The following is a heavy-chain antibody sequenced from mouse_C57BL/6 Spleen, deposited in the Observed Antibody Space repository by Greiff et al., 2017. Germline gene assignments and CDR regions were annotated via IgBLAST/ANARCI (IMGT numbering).Heavy chain of an antibody. D-gene: IGHD2-3*01. Sequence: EVKLMESGPGLVKPSQSLSLTCSVTGYSITSGYYWNWIRQFPGTQLEWMGYISYDGSNKYNPSLKNRISITRDTSKNQFFLKLHSVTTEDTATYYCAIYDGYYGFAYWGQGTLVTVSA. V-gene: IGHV3-6*01. CDR3: AIYDGYYGFAY. CDR2: ISYDGSN. CDR1: GYSITSGYY. J-gene: IGHJ3*01.